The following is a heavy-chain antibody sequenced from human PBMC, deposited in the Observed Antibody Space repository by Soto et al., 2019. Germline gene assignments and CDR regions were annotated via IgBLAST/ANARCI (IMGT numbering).Heavy chain of an antibody. J-gene: IGHJ6*02. D-gene: IGHD3-22*01. CDR3: AGTRIDSGYRGYYGVDV. CDR1: GGTFSSYA. Sequence: SVKVSCKASGGTFSSYAISWVRQAPGQGLEWMGGIIPIFGTANYAQKFQGRVTITADESTSTAYMELSSLRSEDTAVYYCAGTRIDSGYRGYYGVDVWGQGTTVTVSS. CDR2: IIPIFGTA. V-gene: IGHV1-69*13.